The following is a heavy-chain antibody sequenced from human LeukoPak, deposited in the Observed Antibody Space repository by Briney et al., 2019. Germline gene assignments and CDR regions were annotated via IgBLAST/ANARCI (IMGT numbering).Heavy chain of an antibody. D-gene: IGHD3-22*01. V-gene: IGHV4-4*07. CDR3: ARDSYYYDSSGLLALDY. CDR2: IHTTGST. CDR1: GGSISSYH. J-gene: IGHJ4*02. Sequence: SETLSLTCTVSGGSISSYHWSWIRQPAGKGLEWIGRIHTTGSTNYNLSLKSRVTMSVDTSKNQFSLKLSSVTAADTAVYYCARDSYYYDSSGLLALDYWGQGTLVTVSS.